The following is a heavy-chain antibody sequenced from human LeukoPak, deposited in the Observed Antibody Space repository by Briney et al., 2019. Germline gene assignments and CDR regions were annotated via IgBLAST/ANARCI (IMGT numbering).Heavy chain of an antibody. CDR3: AKDFREGRVPAAPDAFDI. CDR2: ISGSGGST. J-gene: IGHJ3*02. V-gene: IGHV3-23*01. CDR1: GFTFSSYA. Sequence: GGSLRLSCAASGFTFSSYAMSWVRQAPGKGLEWVSAISGSGGSTYYADSVKGRFTISRDNSKNTLYLQMNSLRAEDTAVYYCAKDFREGRVPAAPDAFDIWAKGQWSPSLQ. D-gene: IGHD2-2*01.